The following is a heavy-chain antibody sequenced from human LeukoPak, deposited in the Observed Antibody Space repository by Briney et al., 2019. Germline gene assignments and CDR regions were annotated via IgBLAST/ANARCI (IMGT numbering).Heavy chain of an antibody. D-gene: IGHD5-12*01. CDR2: IYYSGSN. CDR1: GDSISSYY. Sequence: SETLSLTCTVSGDSISSYYWSWIRQPPGKGLEWIGNIYYSGSNNYNPSLKSRVTTSVDTSKNQLSLKVSSVTAADTAVYYCARRSFSGYETFDYWGQGILVTVSS. J-gene: IGHJ4*02. V-gene: IGHV4-59*08. CDR3: ARRSFSGYETFDY.